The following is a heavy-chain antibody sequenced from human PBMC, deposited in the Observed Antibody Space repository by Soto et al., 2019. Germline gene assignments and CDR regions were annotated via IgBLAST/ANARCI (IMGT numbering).Heavy chain of an antibody. CDR2: IDPSDSQT. Sequence: AESVKISCNGSGYSFAGYWITWVRQKPWKGLEWMGRIDPSDSQTYYSPSFRGHVTISATKSITTVFLQWSSLRASDTAMYYCARQIYDSDTGPNFQYYFDSWGQGTPVTAPQ. J-gene: IGHJ4*02. CDR1: GYSFAGYW. V-gene: IGHV5-10-1*01. CDR3: ARQIYDSDTGPNFQYYFDS. D-gene: IGHD3-22*01.